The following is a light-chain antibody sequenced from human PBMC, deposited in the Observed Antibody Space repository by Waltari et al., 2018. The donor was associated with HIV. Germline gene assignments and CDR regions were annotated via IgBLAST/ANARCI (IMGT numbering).Light chain of an antibody. J-gene: IGLJ2*01. CDR3: CSYAGSKTHNVA. V-gene: IGLV2-11*01. CDR1: SSDSDVSYY. Sequence: QSALTQPRPVSGSPGQSVTISCSATSSDSDVSYYVSWYQQHPGKAPQIIMYDVTKRPSGVPDRFSGSKSGNTASLTISGLQAEDEADYYCCSYAGSKTHNVAFGGGTRLTVL. CDR2: DVT.